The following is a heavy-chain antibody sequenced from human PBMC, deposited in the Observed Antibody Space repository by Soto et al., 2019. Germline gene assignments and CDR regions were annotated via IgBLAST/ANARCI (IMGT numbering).Heavy chain of an antibody. CDR3: ARVYNWNYYLDY. V-gene: IGHV4-38-2*01. Sequence: SETLSLTCAVSGYSISSGYYWGWIRQPPGKGLEWIGSVYHSGNTFYNPSLKSRVTISIDTSRNQFSLKLSSVTAADTAVYYCARVYNWNYYLDYWGQGTLVTVSS. D-gene: IGHD1-7*01. J-gene: IGHJ4*02. CDR1: GYSISSGYY. CDR2: VYHSGNT.